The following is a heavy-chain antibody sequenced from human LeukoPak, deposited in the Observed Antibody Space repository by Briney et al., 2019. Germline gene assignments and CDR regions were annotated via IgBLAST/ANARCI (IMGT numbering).Heavy chain of an antibody. CDR3: ARGGRIVGATGVLDY. Sequence: SETLSLTCAVYGGSFSGYDWSWIRQPPGKGLEWIGEVNHSGSTNYNPSLKSRGTISADTSKKQFSLKLSSVTAADTAVYYCARGGRIVGATGVLDYWGQGTLVTVSS. CDR2: VNHSGST. J-gene: IGHJ4*02. D-gene: IGHD1-26*01. V-gene: IGHV4-34*01. CDR1: GGSFSGYD.